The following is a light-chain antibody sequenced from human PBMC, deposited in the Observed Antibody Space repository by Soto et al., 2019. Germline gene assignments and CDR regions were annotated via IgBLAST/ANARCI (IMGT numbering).Light chain of an antibody. J-gene: IGKJ4*01. Sequence: DIQLTQSPSFLSASVGDRVTITCRASQGISSYLAWYQQKPGKAPKLLIYSASRLQGEVPSRFSGGGSGTEFTLTISSLQPEDFATYYCQQLNSYPVTFGGGTKLEIK. CDR3: QQLNSYPVT. V-gene: IGKV1-9*01. CDR1: QGISSY. CDR2: SAS.